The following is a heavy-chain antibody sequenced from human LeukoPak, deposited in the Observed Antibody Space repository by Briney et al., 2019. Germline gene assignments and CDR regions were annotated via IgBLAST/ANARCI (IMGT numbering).Heavy chain of an antibody. V-gene: IGHV1-69*05. D-gene: IGHD5-24*01. CDR3: ARDRDGYNHFDY. Sequence: GASVKVSCKASGGTFSSYAISWVRQAHGQGLEWMGGIIPIFGTANYEQKFQGRVTITTDESTSTAYMELSSLRSEDTAVYYCARDRDGYNHFDYWGQGTLVTVSS. CDR2: IIPIFGTA. CDR1: GGTFSSYA. J-gene: IGHJ4*02.